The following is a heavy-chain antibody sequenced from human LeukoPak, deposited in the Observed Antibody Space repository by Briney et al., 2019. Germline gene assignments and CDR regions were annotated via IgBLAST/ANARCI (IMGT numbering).Heavy chain of an antibody. V-gene: IGHV3-30*02. J-gene: IGHJ3*02. CDR1: GFTFSSYK. D-gene: IGHD6-13*01. Sequence: PGGSLRLSCAACGFTFSSYKFHWVRQAPGKGLEGVAFIWYDGSSKSYADSVKGRFTISRDNSKNTLYLQMNSLRPEDTAAYYCGKLCGYPVSHPDPVDIWGQGTMVTVSS. CDR2: IWYDGSSK. CDR3: GKLCGYPVSHPDPVDI.